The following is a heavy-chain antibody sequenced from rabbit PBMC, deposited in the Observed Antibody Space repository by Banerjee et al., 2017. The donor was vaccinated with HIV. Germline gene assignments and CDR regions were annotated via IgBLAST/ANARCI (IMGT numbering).Heavy chain of an antibody. CDR3: ARWATTSYYDL. CDR2: IYAGSSGST. V-gene: IGHV1S40*01. CDR1: GFSFSSSYY. J-gene: IGHJ4*01. Sequence: QSLEESGGGLVQPEGSLTLTCTASGFSFSSSYYMCWVRQAPGKGLEWIGCIYAGSSGSTYYASWVNGRFTISRENTQNTVSLQMNSLTAADTATYFCARWATTSYYDLWGPGPLVTVS. D-gene: IGHD8-1*01.